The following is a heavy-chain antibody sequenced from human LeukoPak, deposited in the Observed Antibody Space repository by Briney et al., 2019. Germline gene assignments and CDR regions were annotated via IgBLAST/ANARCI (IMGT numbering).Heavy chain of an antibody. Sequence: SETLSLTCTVSGGSISSHYWSWIRQSPGKGLEWIGYSYYSGTTNYNSSLRSRVTISVDTSKNQFSLKLSSVTAADTAVYYCARDLWFGESDNSFFDYWGQGTLVTVSS. J-gene: IGHJ4*02. D-gene: IGHD3-10*01. CDR3: ARDLWFGESDNSFFDY. CDR1: GGSISSHY. CDR2: SYYSGTT. V-gene: IGHV4-59*11.